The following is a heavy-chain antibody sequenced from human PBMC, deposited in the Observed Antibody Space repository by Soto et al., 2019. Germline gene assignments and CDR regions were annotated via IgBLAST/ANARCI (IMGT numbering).Heavy chain of an antibody. D-gene: IGHD4-17*01. V-gene: IGHV4-30-4*08. CDR1: GGYISSYY. CDR3: VREDDGGDRDYYGLDV. CDR2: IHHSGSV. J-gene: IGHJ6*02. Sequence: SETLSLTCTVSGGYISSYYWSWIRQPPGKGLEWIGYIHHSGSVYYNPSLKSRVTMSVDTSKNLFSLKLSSVTAADTAVYFCVREDDGGDRDYYGLDVWGQGTTVTVSS.